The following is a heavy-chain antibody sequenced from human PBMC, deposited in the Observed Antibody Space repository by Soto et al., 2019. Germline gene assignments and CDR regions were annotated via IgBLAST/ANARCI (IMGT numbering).Heavy chain of an antibody. Sequence: WTWIRQPPGKGLEWIGNIYYNGHTNYNPSLKSRVTISIDTSKNQFSLKLSSVSAADTAVFYCARSRGYSNDETRNWFDPWGLGTLVTVSS. D-gene: IGHD5-18*01. CDR2: IYYNGHT. V-gene: IGHV4-59*01. CDR3: ARSRGYSNDETRNWFDP. J-gene: IGHJ5*02.